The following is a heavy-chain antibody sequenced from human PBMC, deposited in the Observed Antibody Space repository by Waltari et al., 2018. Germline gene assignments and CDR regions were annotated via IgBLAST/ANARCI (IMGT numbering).Heavy chain of an antibody. J-gene: IGHJ5*02. D-gene: IGHD3-10*01. Sequence: QVQLVQSGAAVKKPGASVKVSCTASGYTFPGSYMHWVRQAPGQGLEWMGWINPNSGGTNYAQKFQGWVTMTRDTSISTAYMELSRLRSDDTAVYYCARDSGTTMWFDPWGQGTLVTVSS. CDR3: ARDSGTTMWFDP. CDR1: GYTFPGSY. CDR2: INPNSGGT. V-gene: IGHV1-2*04.